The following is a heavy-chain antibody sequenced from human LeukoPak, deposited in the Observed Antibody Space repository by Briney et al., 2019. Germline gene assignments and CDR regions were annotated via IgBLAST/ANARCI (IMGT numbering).Heavy chain of an antibody. Sequence: SETLSLTCAVYGGSFSDHYWSWIRQPPGKGPEWIGEINHGGSTNYSPSLKSRVSISVDTSKNQFSLKLNSVTAADAAVYFCASHYSSGSYRYTGSFDSWGQGNVVTVSS. D-gene: IGHD3-16*02. CDR3: ASHYSSGSYRYTGSFDS. V-gene: IGHV4-34*01. CDR1: GGSFSDHY. J-gene: IGHJ4*02. CDR2: INHGGST.